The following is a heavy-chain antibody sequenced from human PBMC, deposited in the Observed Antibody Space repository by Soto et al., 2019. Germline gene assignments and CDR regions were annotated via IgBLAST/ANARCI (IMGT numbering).Heavy chain of an antibody. CDR1: GYTFTSYG. CDR3: ASRGGCCSGGSCYTRSFDYYYYGMDV. CDR2: ISAYNGNT. D-gene: IGHD2-15*01. V-gene: IGHV1-18*04. J-gene: IGHJ6*02. Sequence: ASVKVSCKASGYTFTSYGISWVRQAPGQGLEWMGWISAYNGNTNYAQKLQGRVTMTTDTSTSTAYMELRSLRSDDTAVYYCASRGGCCSGGSCYTRSFDYYYYGMDVWGQGTTVTVSS.